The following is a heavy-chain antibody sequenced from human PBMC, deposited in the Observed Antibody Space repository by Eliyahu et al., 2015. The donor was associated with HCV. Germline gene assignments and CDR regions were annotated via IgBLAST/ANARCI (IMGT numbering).Heavy chain of an antibody. CDR1: EYSXTTYW. J-gene: IGHJ4*02. D-gene: IGHD6-19*01. Sequence: EVQLVQSGAEVKKPGESLKISCKGSEYSXTTYWXAWVRQXPGKCXEWXGIXYPGXSDTRYSPSFQGQVTISVDKSINTAYLQWSRLKASDTAMYYCTRLPRGSSGWFYFDYWGQGTLVTVSS. CDR2: XYPGXSDT. CDR3: TRLPRGSSGWFYFDY. V-gene: IGHV5-51*03.